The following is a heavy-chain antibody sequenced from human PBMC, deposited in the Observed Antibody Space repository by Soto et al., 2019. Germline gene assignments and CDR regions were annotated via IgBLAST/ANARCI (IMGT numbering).Heavy chain of an antibody. CDR3: ARDVLTTAGENGMDV. CDR2: ISSSSSYI. V-gene: IGHV3-21*01. D-gene: IGHD4-17*01. CDR1: GFTFSSYS. Sequence: PGGSLRLSCAASGFTFSSYSMNWVRQAPRKGLEGVSSISSSSSYIYYEASVKGRFTISRDNAKNSLYLQMNSLRAEDTAVYYCARDVLTTAGENGMDVWGQGTTVTVSS. J-gene: IGHJ6*02.